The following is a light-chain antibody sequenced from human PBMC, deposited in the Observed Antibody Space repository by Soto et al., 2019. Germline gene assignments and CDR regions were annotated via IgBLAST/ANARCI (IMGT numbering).Light chain of an antibody. CDR1: QSISRY. Sequence: DIQMTQSPSSLSASVGARVTITCRASQSISRYLNWYQQKPGKAPNLLSYVASSLQSEVPSRFSGSGSGTDFTLTITSLKPEDFATYYCQQSYGTPITFGQGTRLEI. CDR2: VAS. V-gene: IGKV1-39*01. J-gene: IGKJ5*01. CDR3: QQSYGTPIT.